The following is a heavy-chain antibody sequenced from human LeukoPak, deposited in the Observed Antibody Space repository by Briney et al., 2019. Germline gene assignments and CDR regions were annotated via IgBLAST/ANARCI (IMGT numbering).Heavy chain of an antibody. CDR3: ERASWVSTADAVW. V-gene: IGHV3-23*01. CDR2: LKGGGET. CDR1: VFSLTIYP. J-gene: IGHJ4*02. D-gene: IGHD3-16*01. Sequence: GGSQTLSCAVCVFSLTIYPIRWARRAPPGGREWGSCLKGGGETIYSESLKGRFPLSRDDSRKQVYLQLNNLRVEDTAIYFCERASWVSTADAVWWGQGTQVTVSS.